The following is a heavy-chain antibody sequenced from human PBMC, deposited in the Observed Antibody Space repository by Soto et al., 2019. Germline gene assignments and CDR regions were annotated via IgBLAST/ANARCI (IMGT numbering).Heavy chain of an antibody. Sequence: ASVKVSCKASGGTFSSYTISWVRQAPGQGLEWMGRIIPILGIANYAQKFQDRVTITADKSTSTAYMELSSLRSEDTAVYYCAREDENDLDYWGQGTLVTVSS. D-gene: IGHD1-1*01. CDR2: IIPILGIA. J-gene: IGHJ4*02. CDR1: GGTFSSYT. V-gene: IGHV1-69*04. CDR3: AREDENDLDY.